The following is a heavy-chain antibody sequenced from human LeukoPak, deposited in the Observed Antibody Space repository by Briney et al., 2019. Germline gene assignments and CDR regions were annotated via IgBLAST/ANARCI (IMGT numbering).Heavy chain of an antibody. D-gene: IGHD4-17*01. CDR1: GFTFSSYS. CDR3: ASSGVTTVTYYYYGMDV. CDR2: ISSSSSYI. Sequence: GGSLRLSCAASGFTFSSYSMNWLRQAPGKGLEWFSSISSSSSYIYYADSVKGRFTISRDNAKNSLYLQMNSLRAEDTAVYYCASSGVTTVTYYYYGMDVWGKGTTVTVSS. V-gene: IGHV3-21*01. J-gene: IGHJ6*04.